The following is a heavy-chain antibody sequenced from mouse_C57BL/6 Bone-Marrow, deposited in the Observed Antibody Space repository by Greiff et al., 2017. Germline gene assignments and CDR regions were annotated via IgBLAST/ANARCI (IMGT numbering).Heavy chain of an antibody. V-gene: IGHV1-69*01. CDR2: IDPSDSYT. D-gene: IGHD1-2*01. Sequence: QVQLKQPGAELVMPGASVKLSCKASGYTFTSYWMHWVKQRPGQGLEWIGEIDPSDSYTNYNQKFKGKYTLTVEQSSSTAYMQLSSLTSEDSAVYYCARYGYGSAGAMDYWGQGTSVTVSS. CDR1: GYTFTSYW. J-gene: IGHJ4*01. CDR3: ARYGYGSAGAMDY.